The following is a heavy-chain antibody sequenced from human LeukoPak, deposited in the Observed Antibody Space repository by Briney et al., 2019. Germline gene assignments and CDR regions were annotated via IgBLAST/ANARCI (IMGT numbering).Heavy chain of an antibody. CDR2: IYRDGSDI. J-gene: IGHJ4*02. D-gene: IGHD3-16*01. Sequence: GGSLRLSSTASGFTFSRHWMHWVRQAPGKRLVWVSSIYRDGSDIKYPDSVKGRFTISIDNAKSTLYLQMNSLRAEDTAVYYCVRDNYHDYGDWGQGTLVTVSS. CDR1: GFTFSRHW. V-gene: IGHV3-74*03. CDR3: VRDNYHDYGD.